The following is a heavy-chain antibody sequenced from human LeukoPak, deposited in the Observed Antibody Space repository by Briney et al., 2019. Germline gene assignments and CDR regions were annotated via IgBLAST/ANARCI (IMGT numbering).Heavy chain of an antibody. CDR2: ISYDGSKK. J-gene: IGHJ5*02. CDR3: ARVPYSSSWYTGFDP. V-gene: IGHV3-30*04. D-gene: IGHD6-13*01. Sequence: GGTLRVYCAGPGVTFRTYAMHWVLQAPGKGQEWVPVISYDGSKKYYADSVKGRFTVSRDNSKNTLYLQMNSLRAEDTDVYYCARVPYSSSWYTGFDPWGQGTLVTVSS. CDR1: GVTFRTYA.